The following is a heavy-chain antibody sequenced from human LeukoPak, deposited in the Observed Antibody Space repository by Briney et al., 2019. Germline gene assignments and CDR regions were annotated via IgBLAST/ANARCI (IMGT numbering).Heavy chain of an antibody. V-gene: IGHV3-30*18. Sequence: GRSLRLSCAASGFTFSSYGMHWVRQAPGKGLEWVAVISYDGSNKYYADSVKGRFTISRDNSKNTLYLQMNSLRAEDTAVYYCANSHWLVTDYGMDVWGKGTTVTVSS. CDR3: ANSHWLVTDYGMDV. J-gene: IGHJ6*04. D-gene: IGHD6-19*01. CDR2: ISYDGSNK. CDR1: GFTFSSYG.